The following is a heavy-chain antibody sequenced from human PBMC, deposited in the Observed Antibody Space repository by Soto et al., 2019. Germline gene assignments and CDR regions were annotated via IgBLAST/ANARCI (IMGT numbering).Heavy chain of an antibody. CDR2: ISYDSETT. CDR1: GHTFSTYS. CDR3: ARLYYDYV. Sequence: EMRLVESGGGHVQPGGSLRLSCAASGHTFSTYSMNWVRQAPGKGLEWVAYISYDSETTSYADSVKGRFTISRDDATNSLYLQINSLRDEDSARYYCARLYYDYVWGQGTTVTVSS. V-gene: IGHV3-48*02. J-gene: IGHJ3*01. D-gene: IGHD3-3*01.